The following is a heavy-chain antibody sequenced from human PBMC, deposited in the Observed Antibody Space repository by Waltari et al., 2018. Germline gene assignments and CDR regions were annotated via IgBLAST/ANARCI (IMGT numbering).Heavy chain of an antibody. V-gene: IGHV3-30*04. Sequence: QVLLVESGGAMVQPGRSLRLSCAASGFTFRSFAMHWVRQAPGKGLGWLAVISSDGRNKDYVDSVRGRLIVSRDNSKNTLYLQMNSLRIEDTAVYYCARDWNYNFWSGDYAMDVWGQGTTVTVSS. CDR1: GFTFRSFA. D-gene: IGHD3-3*01. CDR2: ISSDGRNK. CDR3: ARDWNYNFWSGDYAMDV. J-gene: IGHJ6*02.